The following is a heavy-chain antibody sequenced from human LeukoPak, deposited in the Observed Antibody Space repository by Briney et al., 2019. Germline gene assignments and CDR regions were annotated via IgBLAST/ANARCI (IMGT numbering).Heavy chain of an antibody. CDR3: ARGASGYSYGLDY. CDR2: INPSAST. CDR1: GGSFSGYY. J-gene: IGHJ4*02. V-gene: IGHV4-34*01. Sequence: SETLSFTCAVYGGSFSGYYWSWIRKPPGNALKWIGEINPSASTNYNPSLKSRVTISVDTSKNQFSLKLSSVTAADTAVYYCARGASGYSYGLDYWGQGTLVTVSS. D-gene: IGHD5-18*01.